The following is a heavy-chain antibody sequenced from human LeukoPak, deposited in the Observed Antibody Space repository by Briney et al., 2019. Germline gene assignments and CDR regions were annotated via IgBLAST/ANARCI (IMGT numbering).Heavy chain of an antibody. CDR1: GGTFSSYA. V-gene: IGHV1-69*13. J-gene: IGHJ4*02. D-gene: IGHD3-22*01. CDR3: ARGRDYDSSGYYDY. CDR2: IIPIFGTA. Sequence: ASVKVSCKASGGTFSSYAISWVRQAPGQGLEWMGGIIPIFGTANYAQKFQGRVTITADESTSTAYMELSSLRSEDTAVYYCARGRDYDSSGYYDYRGQGTLVTVSS.